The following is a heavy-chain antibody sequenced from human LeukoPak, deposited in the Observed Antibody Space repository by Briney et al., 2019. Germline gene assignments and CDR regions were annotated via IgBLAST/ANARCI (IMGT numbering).Heavy chain of an antibody. Sequence: GESLQISCKGSGYSFTSYWIGWVRQMPGKGLEWMGIIYPGDSDTRYSPSFQGQVTISADKSISTAYLQWSSLKASDTAMYYCARRGEDTDTAMVVWGQGTLVTVSS. D-gene: IGHD5-18*01. CDR2: IYPGDSDT. V-gene: IGHV5-51*01. CDR3: ARRGEDTDTAMVV. J-gene: IGHJ4*02. CDR1: GYSFTSYW.